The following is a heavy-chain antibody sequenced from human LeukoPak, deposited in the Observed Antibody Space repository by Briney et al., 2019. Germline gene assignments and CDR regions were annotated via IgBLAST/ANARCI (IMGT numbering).Heavy chain of an antibody. D-gene: IGHD3-10*01. CDR2: IYYSGST. CDR3: ARRNQRITMVRGVIENAAFDI. J-gene: IGHJ3*02. Sequence: SETLSLTCTVSGGSISSGGYYWSWIRQHPGKGLEWIGYIYYSGSTYYNPSLKSRVTISVDTSKNQFSLKLSSVTAADTAVYYCARRNQRITMVRGVIENAAFDIWGQGTMVTVSS. CDR1: GGSISSGGYY. V-gene: IGHV4-31*03.